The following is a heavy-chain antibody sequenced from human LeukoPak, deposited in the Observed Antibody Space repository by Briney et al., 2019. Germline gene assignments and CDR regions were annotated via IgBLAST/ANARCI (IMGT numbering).Heavy chain of an antibody. D-gene: IGHD3-10*01. V-gene: IGHV4-39*07. CDR2: IYYSGST. CDR1: GGSISSSSYY. Sequence: SETLSLTCTVSGGSISSSSYYWGWIRQPPGKGLEWIGSIYYSGSTYYNPSLKSRVTISVDTSKNQFSLKLSSVTAADTAVYYCARAENGSGSYFWWFDPWGQGTLVTVSS. J-gene: IGHJ5*02. CDR3: ARAENGSGSYFWWFDP.